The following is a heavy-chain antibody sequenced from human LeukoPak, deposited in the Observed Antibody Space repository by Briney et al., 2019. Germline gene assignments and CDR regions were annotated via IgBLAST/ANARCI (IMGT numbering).Heavy chain of an antibody. CDR1: GYTFTSYD. Sequence: GASVKVSCKASGYTFTSYDISWVRQAPGQGLEWMGRIIPILGIANYAQKFQGRVTITADKSTSTAYMELSSLRSEDTAVYYCARDSIAAAGTFDYWGQGTLVTVSS. V-gene: IGHV1-69*04. D-gene: IGHD6-13*01. J-gene: IGHJ4*02. CDR2: IIPILGIA. CDR3: ARDSIAAAGTFDY.